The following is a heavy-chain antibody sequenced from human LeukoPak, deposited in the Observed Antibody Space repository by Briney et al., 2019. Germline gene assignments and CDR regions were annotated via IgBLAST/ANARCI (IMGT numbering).Heavy chain of an antibody. D-gene: IGHD3-22*01. V-gene: IGHV5-51*01. CDR2: IYPGDSDT. CDR3: ARQETYYYDSSGLGNWFDP. J-gene: IGHJ5*02. Sequence: GESLKISCKGSGYSFTSYWIGWVRQMPGKGLEWMGIIYPGDSDTRYSPSFQGQVTISADKSISTAYLQWSSLNASDTAMYYCARQETYYYDSSGLGNWFDPWGQGTLVTVSS. CDR1: GYSFTSYW.